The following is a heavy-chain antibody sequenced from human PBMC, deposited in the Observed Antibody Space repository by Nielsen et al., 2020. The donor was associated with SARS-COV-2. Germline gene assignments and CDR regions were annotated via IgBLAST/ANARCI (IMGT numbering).Heavy chain of an antibody. D-gene: IGHD3-10*01. CDR3: ATWFGESEGFDAFDI. CDR1: GYTFTSYY. V-gene: IGHV1-24*01. Sequence: ASVKVSCKASGYTFTSYYMHWVRQAPGKGLEWMGGFDPEDGETIYAQKFQGRVTMTEDTSTDTAYMELSSLRSEDTAVYYCATWFGESEGFDAFDIWGQGTMVTVSS. J-gene: IGHJ3*02. CDR2: FDPEDGET.